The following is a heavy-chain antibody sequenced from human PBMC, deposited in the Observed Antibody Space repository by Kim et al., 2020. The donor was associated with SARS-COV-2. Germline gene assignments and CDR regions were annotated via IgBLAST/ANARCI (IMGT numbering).Heavy chain of an antibody. J-gene: IGHJ4*02. CDR2: INHSGST. CDR3: ARVPKIRYFDWLPAGYFDY. CDR1: GGSFSGYY. V-gene: IGHV4-34*01. Sequence: SETLSLTCAVYGGSFSGYYWSWIRQPPGKGLEWIGEINHSGSTNYNPSLKSRVTISVDTSKNQFSLKLSSVTAADTAVYYCARVPKIRYFDWLPAGYFDYWGQGTLVTVSS. D-gene: IGHD3-9*01.